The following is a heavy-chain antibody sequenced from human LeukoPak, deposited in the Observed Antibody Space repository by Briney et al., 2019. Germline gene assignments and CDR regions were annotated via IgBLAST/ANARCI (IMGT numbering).Heavy chain of an antibody. CDR2: IRYDGSNK. D-gene: IGHD2-2*01. V-gene: IGHV3-30*02. CDR3: ARVNRPAAMDAGFDP. Sequence: GGSLRLSCAASGFTFSSYGMHWVRQAPGKGLEWVAFIRYDGSNKYYADSVKGRFTISRDNAKNSLYLQMNSLRAEDTAVYYCARVNRPAAMDAGFDPWGQGTLVTVSS. J-gene: IGHJ5*02. CDR1: GFTFSSYG.